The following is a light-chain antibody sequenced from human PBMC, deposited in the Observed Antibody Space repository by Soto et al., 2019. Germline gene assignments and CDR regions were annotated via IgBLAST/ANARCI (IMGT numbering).Light chain of an antibody. V-gene: IGKV3D-15*01. Sequence: DILMNQSPSTVSAYLGDSATITCRASQSVSTNLAWYQQKPGQAPRLLIYGVSTRATGIPARFSGSGSGTEFTLTISSLQSEDFAVYYCQQYNNWPRTFGQGTKVDIK. CDR2: GVS. CDR1: QSVSTN. J-gene: IGKJ1*01. CDR3: QQYNNWPRT.